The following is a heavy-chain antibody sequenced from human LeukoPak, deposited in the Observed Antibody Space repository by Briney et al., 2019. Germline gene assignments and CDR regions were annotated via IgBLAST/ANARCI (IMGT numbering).Heavy chain of an antibody. D-gene: IGHD3-10*01. CDR1: GFTFSSYS. Sequence: PGGSLRLXCAASGFTFSSYSMKWVRQAPGKGLEWVSSISSSSSYIYYADSVKGRFTIPRDNAKNSLYLQMNSLRAEDTAVYYCARDRGTAFDYWGQGTLVTVSS. J-gene: IGHJ4*02. CDR2: ISSSSSYI. V-gene: IGHV3-21*01. CDR3: ARDRGTAFDY.